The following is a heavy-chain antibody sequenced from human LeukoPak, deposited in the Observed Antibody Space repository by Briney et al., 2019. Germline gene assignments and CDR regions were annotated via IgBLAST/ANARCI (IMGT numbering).Heavy chain of an antibody. D-gene: IGHD6-13*01. Sequence: GGSLRLSCAASGFTVSSYGMTWVRQAPGKGLEWVSAFSATDGSAQYAESVRGRFTISRDNSKDSLYLQMNSLRDEDTAVYFCAKARIAAAGTGAFDVWGQGTMVTVSS. J-gene: IGHJ3*01. CDR2: FSATDGSA. V-gene: IGHV3-23*01. CDR3: AKARIAAAGTGAFDV. CDR1: GFTVSSYG.